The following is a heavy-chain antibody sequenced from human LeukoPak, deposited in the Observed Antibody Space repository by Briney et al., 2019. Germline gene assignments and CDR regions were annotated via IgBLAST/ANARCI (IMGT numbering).Heavy chain of an antibody. CDR3: ARHKTVRYTYLFLDY. J-gene: IGHJ4*02. CDR2: INYDGST. Sequence: SETLSLTCTVSGGSISNYYWSWIRQPPGKGLEWIGYINYDGSTKYNPSFKSRLSISVDTSRNQFSLNLTSVTAADTAVYYCARHKTVRYTYLFLDYWGQGALVTVSS. V-gene: IGHV4-59*08. CDR1: GGSISNYY. D-gene: IGHD5-18*01.